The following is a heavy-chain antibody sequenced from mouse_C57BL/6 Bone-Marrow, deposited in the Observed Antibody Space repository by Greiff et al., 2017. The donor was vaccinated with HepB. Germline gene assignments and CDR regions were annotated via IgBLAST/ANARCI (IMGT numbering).Heavy chain of an antibody. V-gene: IGHV1-19*01. CDR2: IYPGSGST. D-gene: IGHD1-1*01. Sequence: EVQLQQSGPVLVKPGASVKMSCKASGYTFTDYYMNWVKQSHGKSLEWIGDIYPGSGSTNYNEKFKSKATLTVDTSSSTAYMQLSSLTSEDSAVYYCARERGDYYYGRNYWGQGTTLTVSS. J-gene: IGHJ2*01. CDR1: GYTFTDYY. CDR3: ARERGDYYYGRNY.